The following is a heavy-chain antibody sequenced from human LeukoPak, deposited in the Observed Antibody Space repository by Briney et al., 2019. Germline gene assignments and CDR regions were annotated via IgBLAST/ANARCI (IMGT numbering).Heavy chain of an antibody. V-gene: IGHV1-18*01. Sequence: ASVKVSCKASGYTFTSYGISWVRQAPGQGLEWMGWISAYNGNTNYAQKLQGRVTMTTDTSTSTAYMELRSLRSDDTAVYYCVRVVVVAATLYWFDPWGQGTLVTVSS. CDR3: VRVVVVAATLYWFDP. J-gene: IGHJ5*02. CDR1: GYTFTSYG. CDR2: ISAYNGNT. D-gene: IGHD2-15*01.